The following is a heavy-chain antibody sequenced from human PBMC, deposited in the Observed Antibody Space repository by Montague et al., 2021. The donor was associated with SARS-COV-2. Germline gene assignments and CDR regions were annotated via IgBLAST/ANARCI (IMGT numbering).Heavy chain of an antibody. CDR1: GFTFEDYG. D-gene: IGHD3-10*01. CDR2: IYWNGGTT. J-gene: IGHJ6*03. V-gene: IGHV3-20*04. CDR3: ARDAAYYNAMDV. Sequence: SMILSCAASGFTFEDYGMTWVRQAPVKGLEWVSNIYWNGGTTTYXDSVKGRFTISRDNAKNSLYLQMNSLRAEDTALYYCARDAAYYNAMDVWGKGTTVTVSS.